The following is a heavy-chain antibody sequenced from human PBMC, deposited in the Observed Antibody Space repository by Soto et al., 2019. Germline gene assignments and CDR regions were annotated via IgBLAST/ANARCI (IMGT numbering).Heavy chain of an antibody. CDR1: GFILSDCA. D-gene: IGHD7-27*01. Sequence: GGSLRLSCATSGFILSDCAMNWVRQAPGKGQEWVSYISSSSSVIDYADSVKGRFTVSRDNARNSLYLQMNSLRAEDTAVYYCARDLSWGSNWYYYMDVWGKGTTVTVSS. J-gene: IGHJ6*03. CDR2: ISSSSSVI. V-gene: IGHV3-48*01. CDR3: ARDLSWGSNWYYYMDV.